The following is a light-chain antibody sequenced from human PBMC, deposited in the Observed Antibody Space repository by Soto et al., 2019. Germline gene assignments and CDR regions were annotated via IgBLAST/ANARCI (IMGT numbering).Light chain of an antibody. CDR2: HAS. CDR1: QSVSDN. V-gene: IGKV3-20*01. Sequence: EIVMTQSPATLSVSAGDRATLSCRASQSVSDNLAWYQQKPGQAPRLLIYHASSRATGIPDRFSGSGSGTDFTLTISRLEPEDFAVYYCQQYGTSPLTFGGGTKVEIK. J-gene: IGKJ4*01. CDR3: QQYGTSPLT.